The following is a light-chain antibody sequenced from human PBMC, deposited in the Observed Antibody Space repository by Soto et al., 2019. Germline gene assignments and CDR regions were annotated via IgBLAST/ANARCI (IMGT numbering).Light chain of an antibody. CDR2: GLT. J-gene: IGLJ3*02. V-gene: IGLV2-14*01. CDR3: SSYTTSLTLV. Sequence: QSVLTQPASGSGSPGQSITISCTGTSSDIGAYNYVSWYQQHPGKAPKLLIYGLTNRPSGVSNRFSGSKSGNTASLTISGLQAEDDADYYCSSYTTSLTLVFGGGTKLTVL. CDR1: SSDIGAYNY.